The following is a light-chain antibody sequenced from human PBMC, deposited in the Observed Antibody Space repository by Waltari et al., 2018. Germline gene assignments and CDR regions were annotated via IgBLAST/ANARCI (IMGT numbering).Light chain of an antibody. CDR1: SSNIGAGFD. V-gene: IGLV1-40*01. CDR3: QSYDGSLSGSRV. Sequence: QSVLTQPPSVSGAPGQRVTLPCTGSSSNIGAGFDVHWYQQLPRTAPKLLIYGNTNRPSGVPDRFSGSKSGTSASLAITGLQAEDEADYYCQSYDGSLSGSRVFGGGTKVTVL. J-gene: IGLJ3*02. CDR2: GNT.